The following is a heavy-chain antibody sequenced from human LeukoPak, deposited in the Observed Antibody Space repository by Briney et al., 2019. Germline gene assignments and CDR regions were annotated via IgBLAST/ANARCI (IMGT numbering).Heavy chain of an antibody. V-gene: IGHV3-21*01. CDR2: IYSCSTYI. J-gene: IGHJ4*02. D-gene: IGHD3-9*01. CDR1: VFSLRSYN. CDR3: ARDLNYDILPGSLRAYFDS. Sequence: GGPLRLSCVPSVFSLRSYNIMCARHAPGEGRECVSSIYSCSTYIYYEISVKRRLTIIRDNDNKSLYLPMNSMRAADTAIYYCARDLNYDILPGSLRAYFDSWGQGTLVTVSS.